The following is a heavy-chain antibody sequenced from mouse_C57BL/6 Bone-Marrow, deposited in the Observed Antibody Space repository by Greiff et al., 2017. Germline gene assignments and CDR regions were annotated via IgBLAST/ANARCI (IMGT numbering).Heavy chain of an antibody. CDR3: TTALSLY. CDR1: GFNIKDDY. CDR2: IDPENGDT. V-gene: IGHV14-4*01. Sequence: VQLKQSGAELVRPGASVKLSCTASGFNIKDDYMHWVKQRPEQGLEWIGWIDPENGDTEYASKFQGKATITADTSSNTAYLQLSSLTSEDTAVYYCTTALSLYGGQGTTLTVSS. J-gene: IGHJ2*01.